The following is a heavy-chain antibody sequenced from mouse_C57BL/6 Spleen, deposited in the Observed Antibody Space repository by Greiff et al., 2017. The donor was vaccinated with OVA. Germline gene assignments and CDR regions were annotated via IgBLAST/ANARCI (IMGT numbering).Heavy chain of an antibody. CDR2: SYPGSGST. CDR1: GYTFTSYW. CDR3: ARGSLITTVVVPFDY. J-gene: IGHJ2*01. D-gene: IGHD1-1*01. V-gene: IGHV1-55*01. Sequence: QVQLQQPGAELVKPGASVKMSCKASGYTFTSYWITWVKQRPGQGLEWIGDSYPGSGSTNYNEKFKSKATLTVDTSSSTAYMQLSSLTSEDSAVYYCARGSLITTVVVPFDYWGQGTTLTVSS.